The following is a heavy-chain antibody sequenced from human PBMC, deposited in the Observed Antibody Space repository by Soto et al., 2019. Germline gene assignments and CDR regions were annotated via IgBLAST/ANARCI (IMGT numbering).Heavy chain of an antibody. J-gene: IGHJ5*02. V-gene: IGHV4-39*01. CDR3: ARLGGSGTYNYYDSSVFGKNWFDP. CDR1: GGPIKSSSYY. CDR2: IYYSGYT. D-gene: IGHD3-22*01. Sequence: QLQLQESGPGLVKPSETLSLTCTVSGGPIKSSSYYWGWIRQPPGKGLEWIGNIYYSGYTYYNPSLKSRVTVSVDPSKNQFSLKLSSVTAADTAVYYCARLGGSGTYNYYDSSVFGKNWFDPWGQGTLVTVSS.